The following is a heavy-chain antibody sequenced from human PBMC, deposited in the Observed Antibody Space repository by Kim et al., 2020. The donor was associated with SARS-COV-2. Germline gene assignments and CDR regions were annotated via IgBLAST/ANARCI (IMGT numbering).Heavy chain of an antibody. D-gene: IGHD1-26*01. V-gene: IGHV3-30*18. CDR2: ISYDGSHK. J-gene: IGHJ4*02. Sequence: GGSLRLSCAASGFTFNTYGIHWVRQAPGRGLEWVTVISYDGSHKYYADSVKGRFTISRDNSKNTVYLEMYNLRIEDTAVYYCAKSFSGSYFGYDYWGQGTLVTVSS. CDR3: AKSFSGSYFGYDY. CDR1: GFTFNTYG.